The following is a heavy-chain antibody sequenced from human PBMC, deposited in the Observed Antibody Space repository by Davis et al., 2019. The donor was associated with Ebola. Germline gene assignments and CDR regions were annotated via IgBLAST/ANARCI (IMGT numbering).Heavy chain of an antibody. CDR3: VARYCSGGSCYHFDY. CDR1: GFTFSGYS. J-gene: IGHJ4*02. CDR2: IRYDGSNK. V-gene: IGHV3-30*02. D-gene: IGHD2-15*01. Sequence: GESLKISCAASGFTFSGYSMSWVRQAPGKGLEWVAFIRYDGSNKYYADSVKGRFTISRDNSKNTLYLQMNSLRAEDTAVYYCVARYCSGGSCYHFDYWGQGTLVTVSS.